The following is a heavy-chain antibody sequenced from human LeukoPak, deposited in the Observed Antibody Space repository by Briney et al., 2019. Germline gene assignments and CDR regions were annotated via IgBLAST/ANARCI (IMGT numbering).Heavy chain of an antibody. D-gene: IGHD2-2*01. Sequence: GGSLRLSCAASGFTFSSYAMSWVRQAPGKGLEWVSAISGSGGSTYYADSVKGRFTISRDNSKNTLYLQMNSLRAEDTAVYYCEKPPVHCSSTCCYLGRNYYYYMDVWGKGTTVTVSS. CDR3: EKPPVHCSSTCCYLGRNYYYYMDV. CDR2: ISGSGGST. J-gene: IGHJ6*03. V-gene: IGHV3-23*01. CDR1: GFTFSSYA.